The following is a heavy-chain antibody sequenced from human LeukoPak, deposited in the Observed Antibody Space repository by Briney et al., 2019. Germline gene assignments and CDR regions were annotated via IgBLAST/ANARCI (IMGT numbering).Heavy chain of an antibody. V-gene: IGHV3-48*04. Sequence: GTSLRLSCAASGFTFSSYSVHWVRQAPGKGLEWVSYISSSGSTIYYADSVKGRFTISRDNAKNSLYLQMNSLRAEDTAVYYCARDFGHWELNGGYYFDYWGQGTLVTVSS. CDR2: ISSSGSTI. D-gene: IGHD1-26*01. CDR3: ARDFGHWELNGGYYFDY. CDR1: GFTFSSYS. J-gene: IGHJ4*02.